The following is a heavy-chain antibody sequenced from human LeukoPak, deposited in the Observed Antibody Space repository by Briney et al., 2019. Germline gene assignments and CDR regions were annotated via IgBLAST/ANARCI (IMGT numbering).Heavy chain of an antibody. CDR1: VFSLSSYA. V-gene: IGHV3-23*01. J-gene: IGHJ6*03. D-gene: IGHD2-8*01. CDR3: AKGRGHCIDGVCHNYYYMDV. Sequence: GGSLRLSCVASVFSLSSYALTWVRQAPGKGVEWVSRICGSGGRTDYADSVKARFTISRDKSKNTMYLQMNSLGAYDTAVYYCAKGRGHCIDGVCHNYYYMDVWGKGTPVTVS. CDR2: ICGSGGRT.